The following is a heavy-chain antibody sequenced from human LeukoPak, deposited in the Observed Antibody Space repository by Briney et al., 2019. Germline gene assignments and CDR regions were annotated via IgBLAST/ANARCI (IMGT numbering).Heavy chain of an antibody. V-gene: IGHV3-7*01. CDR2: INLDGNEK. Sequence: GGSLRLSCAASGFTFNNYWMGWVRQAPGKGLEWVANINLDGNEKYYVDSVKGRFTISRDNAKNTLYLQMSGLRVEDTAVYHCASDSPYYGMDVWGQGTTVTVSS. CDR3: ASDSPYYGMDV. J-gene: IGHJ6*02. CDR1: GFTFNNYW.